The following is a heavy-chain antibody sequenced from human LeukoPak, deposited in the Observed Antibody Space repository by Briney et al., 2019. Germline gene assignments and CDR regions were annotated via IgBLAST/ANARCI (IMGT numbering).Heavy chain of an antibody. CDR1: GFTFSSYA. Sequence: GGSLRLSCAASGFTFSSYAMSWVRQAPGKGLEWVSAISGSGGSTYYADSVKGRFTISRDNSKNTLYLQMNSLRAEDTAVYYRAKVVTGSYYDSSDYWGQGTLVTVSS. CDR2: ISGSGGST. CDR3: AKVVTGSYYDSSDY. V-gene: IGHV3-23*01. J-gene: IGHJ4*02. D-gene: IGHD3-22*01.